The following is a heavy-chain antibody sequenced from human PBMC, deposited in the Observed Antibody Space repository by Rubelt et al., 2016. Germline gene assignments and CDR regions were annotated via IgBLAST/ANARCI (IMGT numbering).Heavy chain of an antibody. CDR2: INHSGST. D-gene: IGHD6-13*01. V-gene: IGHV4-39*07. CDR3: GRGLARAAAAPRGLWCDP. J-gene: IGHJ5*02. Sequence: QLQLQESGPGLVKPSETLSLTCTVSGGSISSSSYYWGWIRQPPGKGLEWIGAINHSGSTNYNPSLKSRVRVSVYTAKNQCSRRLGSVAAEDTAVYLCGRGLARAAAAPRGLWCDPWGQGTLVTVSS. CDR1: GGSISSSSYY.